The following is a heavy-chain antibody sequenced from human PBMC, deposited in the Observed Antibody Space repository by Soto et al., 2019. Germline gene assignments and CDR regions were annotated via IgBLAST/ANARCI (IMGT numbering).Heavy chain of an antibody. D-gene: IGHD2-15*01. CDR3: ARVVGYCSGGSCYGY. CDR2: ISSSSSYI. V-gene: IGHV3-21*01. Sequence: EVQLVESGGGLVKPGGSLRLSCAASGFTFSSYSMNWVRQAPGKGLEWVSSISSSSSYIYYADSVKGRFTISRDNAKNSLYLQMNRLRAEDTAVYYCARVVGYCSGGSCYGYWGQGTLVTVSS. J-gene: IGHJ4*02. CDR1: GFTFSSYS.